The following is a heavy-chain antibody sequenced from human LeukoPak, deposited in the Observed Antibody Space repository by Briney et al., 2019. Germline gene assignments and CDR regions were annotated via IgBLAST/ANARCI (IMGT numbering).Heavy chain of an antibody. J-gene: IGHJ4*02. CDR3: ARVTGYMIEDYFDY. D-gene: IGHD3-22*01. V-gene: IGHV4-59*01. CDR1: GGSISSYY. Sequence: SETLSLTCTVSGGSISSYYWSWLRQPPGKGLEWIGYIYYSGSTNYNPSLKSRVTISVKTSKNQFSLKLSSVTAADTAIYYCARVTGYMIEDYFDYWGQGTLVTVSS. CDR2: IYYSGST.